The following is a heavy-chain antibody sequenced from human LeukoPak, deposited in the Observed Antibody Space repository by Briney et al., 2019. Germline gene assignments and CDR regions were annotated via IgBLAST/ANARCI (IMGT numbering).Heavy chain of an antibody. J-gene: IGHJ4*02. CDR2: ISSGKTYI. CDR1: GFTFSSYS. CDR3: AKAHGGSYHSGID. V-gene: IGHV3-21*01. D-gene: IGHD1-26*01. Sequence: GGSLRLSCAASGFTFSSYSMNWVRQAPGKGLEWVSYISSGKTYIYYADSVKDRFTISRDNAKSSLYLQMNSLRVEDTAVYYCAKAHGGSYHSGIDWGQGTLVTVSS.